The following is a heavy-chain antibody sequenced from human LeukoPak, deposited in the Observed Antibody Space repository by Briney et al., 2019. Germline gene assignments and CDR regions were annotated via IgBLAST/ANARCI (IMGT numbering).Heavy chain of an antibody. V-gene: IGHV5-51*01. J-gene: IGHJ1*01. Sequence: GESLKISCKGSGYSFTSDWIGWVRQMPGKGLEWMGIIYPGDSDTRYSPSCQGQVTFSADKSISTAYLQWNSLKASDSAMYYCATYGDYTQFQHWGQGTLVTVSS. CDR1: GYSFTSDW. D-gene: IGHD4-17*01. CDR3: ATYGDYTQFQH. CDR2: IYPGDSDT.